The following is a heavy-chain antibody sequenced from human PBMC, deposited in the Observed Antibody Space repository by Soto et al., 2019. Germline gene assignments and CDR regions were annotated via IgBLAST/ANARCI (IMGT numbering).Heavy chain of an antibody. CDR1: GYTFTSYY. CDR3: ARATSPGATLYYFDY. CDR2: INPSGGST. V-gene: IGHV1-46*01. Sequence: QVQLVQSGAEVKKPGASVKVSCKASGYTFTSYYTHWVRQAPGQGLEWMGIINPSGGSTSYAQKFQGRVTMTRDTSTSTVYMELSSLRSEDTAVYYCARATSPGATLYYFDYWGQGTLVTVSS. J-gene: IGHJ4*02. D-gene: IGHD1-26*01.